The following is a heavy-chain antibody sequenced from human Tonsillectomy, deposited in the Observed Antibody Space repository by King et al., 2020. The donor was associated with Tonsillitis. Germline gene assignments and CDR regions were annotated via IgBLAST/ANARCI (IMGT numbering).Heavy chain of an antibody. D-gene: IGHD3-10*01. CDR2: IKQDGSEK. J-gene: IGHJ5*02. CDR3: ASAPDYYGSGTITESTWFDP. Sequence: QLVQSGGGLVQPGGSLRLSCAASGFTFSSYWMSWVRQAPGKGLEWVANIKQDGSEKYYVDSVKGRFTISRDNAKNSLYLQMNSLRAEDTAVYYCASAPDYYGSGTITESTWFDPCGQGTLVTVSS. CDR1: GFTFSSYW. V-gene: IGHV3-7*01.